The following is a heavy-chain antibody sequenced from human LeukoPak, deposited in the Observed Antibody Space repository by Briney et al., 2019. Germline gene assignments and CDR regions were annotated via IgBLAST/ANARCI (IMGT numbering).Heavy chain of an antibody. CDR2: IYYSGST. D-gene: IGHD3-10*01. J-gene: IGHJ5*02. V-gene: IGHV4-61*01. CDR3: ARTPVVRGNNWFDP. Sequence: SETLSLTCTVSGGSVGSGSYYWSWIRQPPGKGLEWIGYIYYSGSTNYNPSLKSRVTISVDTSKNQFSLKLSSVTAADTAVYYCARTPVVRGNNWFDPWGQGTLVTVSS. CDR1: GGSVGSGSYY.